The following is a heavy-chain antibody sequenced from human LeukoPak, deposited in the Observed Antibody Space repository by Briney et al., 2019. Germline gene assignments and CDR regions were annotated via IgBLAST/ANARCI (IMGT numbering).Heavy chain of an antibody. J-gene: IGHJ4*02. CDR2: INHSGST. Sequence: SETLSLTCAVYGGSFSGYYWSWICQAPGKGLEWIGEINHSGSTNYNPSLKSRVTISVDTSKNQFSLKLSSVTAADTAVYYCARGFTIFGVARYDFWGQGTLVTVSS. V-gene: IGHV4-34*01. D-gene: IGHD3-3*01. CDR1: GGSFSGYY. CDR3: ARGFTIFGVARYDF.